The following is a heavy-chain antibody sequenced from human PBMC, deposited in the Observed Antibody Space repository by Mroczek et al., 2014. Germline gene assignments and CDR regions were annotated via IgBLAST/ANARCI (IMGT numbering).Heavy chain of an antibody. J-gene: IGHJ6*02. CDR3: ARDSGNTAMVRYYYYGMDV. Sequence: QVQLQESGAGLLKPSETLSLTCAVYGGSFSGYYWSWIRQPPGKGLEWIGEINHSGSTNYNPSLKSRVTISVDTSKNQFSLKLSSVTAADTAVYYCARDSGNTAMVRYYYYGMDVWGQGTTVTVSS. D-gene: IGHD5-18*01. CDR2: INHSGST. V-gene: IGHV4-34*01. CDR1: GGSFSGYY.